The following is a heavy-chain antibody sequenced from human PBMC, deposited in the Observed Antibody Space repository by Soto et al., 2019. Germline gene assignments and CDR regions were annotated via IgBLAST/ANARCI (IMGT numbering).Heavy chain of an antibody. V-gene: IGHV1-69*12. CDR1: GGTFSSYA. J-gene: IGHJ6*04. Sequence: QVQLVQSGAEVKKPGSSVKVSCKASGGTFSSYAISWVRQAPGQGLEWMGGIIPIFGTANNAQNFQGRVTITADDSTSTAYMELSSLGSEDTALYYCASARVMVRGGGNYYGMDVWGKGTTVTVSS. D-gene: IGHD3-10*01. CDR3: ASARVMVRGGGNYYGMDV. CDR2: IIPIFGTA.